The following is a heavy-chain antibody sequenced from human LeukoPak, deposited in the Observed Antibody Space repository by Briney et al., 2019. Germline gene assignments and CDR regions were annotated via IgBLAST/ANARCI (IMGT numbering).Heavy chain of an antibody. CDR1: GFTFSPLG. V-gene: IGHV3-23*01. Sequence: GGSLRLSCAASGFTFSPLGMNWVRQAPGKGLQWVSLISFSGDNTYYADSVKGRFTISRDNAKDTLYLQMNSLRAEDTAIYYCARDIELSTWGLGTTVTVSS. CDR3: ARDIELST. CDR2: ISFSGDNT. J-gene: IGHJ3*01. D-gene: IGHD3-16*02.